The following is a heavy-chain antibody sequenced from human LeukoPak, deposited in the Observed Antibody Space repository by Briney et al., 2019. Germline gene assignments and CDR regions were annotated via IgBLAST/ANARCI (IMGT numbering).Heavy chain of an antibody. V-gene: IGHV3-48*01. J-gene: IGHJ6*03. D-gene: IGHD6-13*01. CDR3: ASRDSSSWYYMDV. CDR1: GFTFSSYS. Sequence: GGSLRLSCAASGFTFSSYSMNWVRQAPGKGLEWVSYISSSSSTIKYADSVKGRFTIPRDNAKNSLYLQMHSLRAEDTAVYYCASRDSSSWYYMDVWGKGTTVTVSS. CDR2: ISSSSSTI.